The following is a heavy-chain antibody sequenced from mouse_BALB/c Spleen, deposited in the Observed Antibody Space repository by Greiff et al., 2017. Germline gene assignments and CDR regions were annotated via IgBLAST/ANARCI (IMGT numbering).Heavy chain of an antibody. CDR3: ARHSGLGPWYFDV. CDR1: GFTFSSYA. D-gene: IGHD4-1*01. CDR2: ISSGGST. Sequence: EVMLVESGGGLVKPGGSLKLSCAASGFTFSSYAMSWVRQTPEKRLEWVASISSGGSTYYPDSVKGRFTISRDNARNTLYLQMSSLKSEDTAMYYCARHSGLGPWYFDVWGAGTTVTVSS. V-gene: IGHV5-6-5*01. J-gene: IGHJ1*01.